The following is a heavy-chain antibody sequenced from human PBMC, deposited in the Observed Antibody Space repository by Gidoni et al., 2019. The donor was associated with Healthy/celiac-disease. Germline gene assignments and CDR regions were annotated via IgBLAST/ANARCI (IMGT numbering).Heavy chain of an antibody. CDR1: GGTVSSYA. J-gene: IGHJ6*02. Sequence: QVQLVQSGAEVKKPGSSVKVSCKASGGTVSSYAISWVRQAPGQGLEWMGRIIPILGIANYAQKFQGRVTITADKSTSTAYMELSSLRSEDTAVYYCARDDCSGGSCTYYYYGMDVWGQGTTVTVSS. D-gene: IGHD2-15*01. CDR2: IIPILGIA. CDR3: ARDDCSGGSCTYYYYGMDV. V-gene: IGHV1-69*04.